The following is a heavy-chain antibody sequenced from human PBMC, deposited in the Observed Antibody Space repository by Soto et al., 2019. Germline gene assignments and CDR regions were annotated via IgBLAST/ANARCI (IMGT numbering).Heavy chain of an antibody. D-gene: IGHD3-3*01. Sequence: PGGSLRLSCAASGFTFSSYWRHWVRQAPGKGLVWVSRINSDGSSTSYADSVKGRFTISRDNAKNTLYLQMNSLRAEDTAVYYCARQYYDFWSGPTFDYWGQGTLVTVSS. V-gene: IGHV3-74*01. CDR1: GFTFSSYW. CDR2: INSDGSST. J-gene: IGHJ4*02. CDR3: ARQYYDFWSGPTFDY.